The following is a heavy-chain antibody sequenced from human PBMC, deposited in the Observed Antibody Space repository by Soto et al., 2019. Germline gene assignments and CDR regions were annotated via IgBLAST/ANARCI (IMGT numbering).Heavy chain of an antibody. Sequence: SETLSLTCAGSGGSISSSNWWSWVRQPPGKGLEWIGEIYHSGSTNYNPSLKSRVTISVDKSKNQFSLKLSSVTAADTAVYYCARFQAGDYDFRSGSIPLDYYYYYGMDVWGQGTTVSISS. J-gene: IGHJ6*02. CDR2: IYHSGST. CDR1: GGSISSSNW. D-gene: IGHD3-3*01. V-gene: IGHV4-4*02. CDR3: ARFQAGDYDFRSGSIPLDYYYYYGMDV.